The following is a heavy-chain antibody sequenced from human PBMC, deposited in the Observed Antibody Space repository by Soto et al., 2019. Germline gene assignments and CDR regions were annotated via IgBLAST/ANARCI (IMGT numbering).Heavy chain of an antibody. CDR2: VNHSGEA. CDR1: GGSFRNYY. J-gene: IGHJ5*02. D-gene: IGHD6-25*01. V-gene: IGHV4-34*01. CDR3: TRGERLSRSWFDP. Sequence: PSETLSLTCAVYGGSFRNYYWRWVRQPPGKGLEWIGEVNHSGEATYNPSPQSVLNISLDTSNNQFSLKMTAVTVADTAMYFCTRGERLSRSWFDPWGQGTQVTVSS.